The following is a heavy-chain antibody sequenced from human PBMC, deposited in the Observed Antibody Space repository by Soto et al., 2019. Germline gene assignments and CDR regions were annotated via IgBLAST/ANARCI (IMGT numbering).Heavy chain of an antibody. Sequence: GGSLRLSCAASGFTFSSYGMHWVRQAPGKGLEWVAVIWYDGSNKYYADSVKGRFTISRDNSKNTLYLQMNSLRAEDTAVYYCARDGRLGYCSGGSCIITVRYYYYRMDVWGQGTTVTVSS. V-gene: IGHV3-33*01. J-gene: IGHJ6*02. CDR3: ARDGRLGYCSGGSCIITVRYYYYRMDV. CDR1: GFTFSSYG. D-gene: IGHD2-15*01. CDR2: IWYDGSNK.